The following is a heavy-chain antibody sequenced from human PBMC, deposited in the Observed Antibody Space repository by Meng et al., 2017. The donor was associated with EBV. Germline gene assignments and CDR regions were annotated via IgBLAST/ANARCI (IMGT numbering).Heavy chain of an antibody. J-gene: IGHJ4*02. CDR2: ISAYNGNT. Sequence: QGQLVQAGGEVKKPGSSVKVSFKASGYTFTSYGISWVRQAPGQGLEWMGWISAYNGNTNYAQKLQGRVTMTTDTSTSTAYMELRSLRSDDTAVYYCARDGRLYDTPSPFDYWGQGTLVTVSS. CDR3: ARDGRLYDTPSPFDY. D-gene: IGHD3-22*01. CDR1: GYTFTSYG. V-gene: IGHV1-18*01.